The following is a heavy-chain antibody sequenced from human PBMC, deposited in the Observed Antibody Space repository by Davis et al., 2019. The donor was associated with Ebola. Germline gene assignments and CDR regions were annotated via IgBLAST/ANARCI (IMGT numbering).Heavy chain of an antibody. J-gene: IGHJ4*02. V-gene: IGHV3-7*01. D-gene: IGHD3-9*01. CDR2: INEDGSAR. CDR1: GFTSSSFW. CDR3: VREGYDILTGYRTREFDY. Sequence: GESLKISCAASGFTSSSFWMTWVRQAPGKGLDWVANINEDGSARYYVDSVKGRFTISRDDAKNSLYLHMNSLRAEDTAVYYCVREGYDILTGYRTREFDYWGQGTLVTVSS.